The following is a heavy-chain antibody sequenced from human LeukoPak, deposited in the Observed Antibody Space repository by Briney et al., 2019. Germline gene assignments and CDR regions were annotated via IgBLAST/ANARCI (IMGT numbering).Heavy chain of an antibody. V-gene: IGHV3-23*01. J-gene: IGHJ4*02. Sequence: GSLRLSCAASGFTFSSYATSWVRQAPGKGLEWVSAISGSGGSTYYADSVKGRFTISRDNSKDTLYLQMNSLRAEDTAVYYCAKVAGYSYGNPFDYWGQGTLVTVSS. CDR3: AKVAGYSYGNPFDY. CDR2: ISGSGGST. CDR1: GFTFSSYA. D-gene: IGHD5-18*01.